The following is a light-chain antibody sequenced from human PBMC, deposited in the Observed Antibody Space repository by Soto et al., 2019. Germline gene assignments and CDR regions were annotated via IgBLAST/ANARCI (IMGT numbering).Light chain of an antibody. Sequence: DIQMTQSPASLSASVGDRVTISCQARQDISRYLNWYQHKPWRAPQLLINDVSSLETGIPSRFSATGSWTEFTLTITGLQPEDLATDYCQQYYIPPSTFGGGTKVAIK. CDR3: QQYYIPPST. V-gene: IGKV1-33*01. J-gene: IGKJ4*01. CDR1: QDISRY. CDR2: DVS.